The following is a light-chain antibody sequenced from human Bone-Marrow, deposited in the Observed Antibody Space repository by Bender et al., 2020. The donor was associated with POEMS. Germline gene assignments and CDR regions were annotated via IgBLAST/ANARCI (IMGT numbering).Light chain of an antibody. CDR3: CSYAGNRNV. Sequence: QSALTQPASVSGSPGQSITISCTGTSSDVGSYNLVSWYQQHPGKAPKLMIYEVTKRPSGVSNRFSGSKSGNTASLTISGLQAEDEDDYYCCSYAGNRNVFGTGTKVTVL. J-gene: IGLJ1*01. CDR1: SSDVGSYNL. CDR2: EVT. V-gene: IGLV2-23*02.